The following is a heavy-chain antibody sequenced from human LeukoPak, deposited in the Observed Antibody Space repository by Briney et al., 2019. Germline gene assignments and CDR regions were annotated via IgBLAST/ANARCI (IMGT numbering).Heavy chain of an antibody. CDR3: ARARYYYGSGSYYNPMGY. V-gene: IGHV1-46*01. J-gene: IGHJ4*02. CDR2: INPSGGST. Sequence: ASVKVSCKASGYTFTSHYMHWVRQAPGQGLEWMGIINPSGGSTSYAQKFQGRVTMTRDTSTSTVYMELSSLRSEDTAVYYCARARYYYGSGSYYNPMGYWGQGTLVTVSS. D-gene: IGHD3-10*01. CDR1: GYTFTSHY.